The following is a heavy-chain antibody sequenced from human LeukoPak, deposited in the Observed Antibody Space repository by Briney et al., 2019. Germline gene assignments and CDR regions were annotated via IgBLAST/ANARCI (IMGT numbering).Heavy chain of an antibody. V-gene: IGHV4-59*01. CDR3: ARGSSGWYSHLGY. D-gene: IGHD6-19*01. J-gene: IGHJ4*02. CDR2: IYYSGST. Sequence: SETLSLTCTVSGGSISSYYWNWIRQPPGKGLEWIGYIYYSGSTNYNPSLKSRVTISLDTSKNQFSLKLSSVTAADTAVYYCARGSSGWYSHLGYWGQGTLVTVSS. CDR1: GGSISSYY.